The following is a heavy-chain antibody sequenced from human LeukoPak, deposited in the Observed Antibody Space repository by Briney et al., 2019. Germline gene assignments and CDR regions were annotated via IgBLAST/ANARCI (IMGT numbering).Heavy chain of an antibody. CDR2: ISNDGSHK. CDR1: RFTFSNYA. D-gene: IGHD1-26*01. CDR3: ARGGANYFDC. V-gene: IGHV3-30*04. Sequence: PGRSLRLSCAASRFTFSNYAIHWVRQAPGKGLEWVAVISNDGSHKYYADSVRDRFTISRDNSRDTLYLQMDSLRPEDTAVYSCARGGANYFDCWGQGTLVTVSS. J-gene: IGHJ4*02.